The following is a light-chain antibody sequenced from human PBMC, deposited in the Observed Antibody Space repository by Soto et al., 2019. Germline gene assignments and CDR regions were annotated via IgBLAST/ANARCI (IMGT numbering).Light chain of an antibody. J-gene: IGKJ4*01. Sequence: EIVWAHSPATLSFSAGERATLSFRASQSVSSYLAWYQQKPGQAPRLLIYDASNRATGIPARFSGSGSGTDFTLTISSLEPEDFAVYYCQQRSNWLTFGGGTKVDI. CDR2: DAS. CDR1: QSVSSY. V-gene: IGKV3-11*01. CDR3: QQRSNWLT.